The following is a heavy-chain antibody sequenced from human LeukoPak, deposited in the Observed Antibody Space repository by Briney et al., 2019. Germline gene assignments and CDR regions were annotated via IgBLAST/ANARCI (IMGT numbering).Heavy chain of an antibody. CDR3: ARQPVRTAAFDI. CDR2: INHSGST. CDR1: GGSFSGYY. V-gene: IGHV4-34*01. J-gene: IGHJ3*02. D-gene: IGHD1/OR15-1a*01. Sequence: SETLSLTCAVYGGSFSGYYWSWIRQPPGKGLEWIGEINHSGSTNYNPSLKSRVTISVDTSKNQFSLKLSSVTAADTAVYYCARQPVRTAAFDIWAQGTMVTVSS.